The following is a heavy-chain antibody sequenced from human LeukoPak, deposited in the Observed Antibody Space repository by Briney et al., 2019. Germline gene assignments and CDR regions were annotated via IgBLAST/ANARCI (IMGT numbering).Heavy chain of an antibody. V-gene: IGHV3-11*04. Sequence: GGSLRLSCAASGFTFSDYYMGWIRQAPGKGLEWVSSISRGGNSMYYAESVRGRFTISRDNAKNSLYLQMSNLRAADTAVYFCAREDCSDSRCYGNGDYWGRGTLVTVSS. CDR1: GFTFSDYY. CDR2: ISRGGNSM. CDR3: AREDCSDSRCYGNGDY. D-gene: IGHD2-2*01. J-gene: IGHJ4*02.